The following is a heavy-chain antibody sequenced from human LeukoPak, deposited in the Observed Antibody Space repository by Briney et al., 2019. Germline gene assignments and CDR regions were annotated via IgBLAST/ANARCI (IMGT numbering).Heavy chain of an antibody. CDR2: ISRSRGNT. D-gene: IGHD1-26*01. V-gene: IGHV3-11*03. J-gene: IGHJ4*02. CDR1: GFTFSDYY. Sequence: GGSLRLSCAASGFTFSDYYLTWIRQAPGTGLEWLSYISRSRGNTNYADSVKGRFTISRDNAKNSLYLQLNSLRVEDTAVYYCARWTPLGATARYYFDYWGQGTLVTVSS. CDR3: ARWTPLGATARYYFDY.